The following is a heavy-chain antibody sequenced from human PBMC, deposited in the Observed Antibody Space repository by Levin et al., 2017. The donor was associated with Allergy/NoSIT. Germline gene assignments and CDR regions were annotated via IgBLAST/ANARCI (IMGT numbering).Heavy chain of an antibody. CDR2: IYYSGST. V-gene: IGHV4-59*08. CDR1: GDSMSSYY. J-gene: IGHJ4*02. CDR3: ARQYCSSISCYIDN. D-gene: IGHD2-2*02. Sequence: SETLSLTCTVSGDSMSSYYWSWIRQPPGKGLEWIGYIYYSGSTNYNPSLKSRVTMSVDTSKNHFSLKLSSVTAADTAMYYCARQYCSSISCYIDNWGQGTQVTVSS.